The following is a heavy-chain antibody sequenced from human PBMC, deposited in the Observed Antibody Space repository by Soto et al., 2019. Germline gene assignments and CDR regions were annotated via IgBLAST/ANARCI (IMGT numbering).Heavy chain of an antibody. Sequence: SETLSLTCTVSGGSMRNYFWTWIRQPPGKGLEWIGYIHYSGTTSFFPSYNPSLRSRVTISEDTSKDQFSLKLLSVTTADTAVYFCAAGEASSRNLAPYYLDFWGQGTLVTVSS. CDR2: IHYSGTT. V-gene: IGHV4-59*01. CDR1: GGSMRNYF. D-gene: IGHD6-13*01. CDR3: AAGEASSRNLAPYYLDF. J-gene: IGHJ4*02.